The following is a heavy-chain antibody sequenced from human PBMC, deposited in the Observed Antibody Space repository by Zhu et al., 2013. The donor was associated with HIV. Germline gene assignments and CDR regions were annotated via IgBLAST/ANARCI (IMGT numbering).Heavy chain of an antibody. Sequence: QERLTQSGATLTRPGTSVRMSCKASGYTFTSYYVHWVRQAPGQPFEWMGEINPYTGGTTFAEKFRHRLTMSSHTSTSTVFMELSRLTLDDTAVYYCTRTTAITMFGLIIAHHYYAMDVWGQGTTVTVSS. J-gene: IGHJ6*01. CDR2: INPYTGGT. CDR1: GYTFTSYY. D-gene: IGHD3-3*01. CDR3: TRTTAITMFGLIIAHHYYAMDV. V-gene: IGHV1-46*01.